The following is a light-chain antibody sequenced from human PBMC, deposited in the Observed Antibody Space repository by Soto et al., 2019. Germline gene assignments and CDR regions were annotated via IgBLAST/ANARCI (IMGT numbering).Light chain of an antibody. CDR3: QQYGSSPWT. CDR2: GAS. J-gene: IGKJ1*01. Sequence: EIVLTQSPGTLSLSPGERATLSRRASQTVSNSYMAWYQQKPGQAPRLLIYGASSRATGIPDRFSGSGSGTDFTLTISRLEPDDFAVYYCQQYGSSPWTFGQGTKVEIK. CDR1: QTVSNSY. V-gene: IGKV3-20*01.